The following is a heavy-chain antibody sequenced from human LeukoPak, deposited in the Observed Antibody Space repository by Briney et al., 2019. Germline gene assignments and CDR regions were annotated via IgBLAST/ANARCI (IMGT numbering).Heavy chain of an antibody. Sequence: SETLSLTCAVYGGSFSGYYWSWIRQPPGKGLEWIGEINHSGSTNYNPSLKSRVTISVDTSKNQFSLELSSVTAADTAVYYCARLSGYSSGHYYSDYWGQGTLVTVSS. D-gene: IGHD3-22*01. J-gene: IGHJ4*02. CDR1: GGSFSGYY. CDR3: ARLSGYSSGHYYSDY. V-gene: IGHV4-34*01. CDR2: INHSGST.